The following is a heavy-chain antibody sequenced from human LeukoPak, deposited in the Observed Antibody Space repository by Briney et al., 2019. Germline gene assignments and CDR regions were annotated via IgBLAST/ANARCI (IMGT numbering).Heavy chain of an antibody. CDR2: IYHSGAT. D-gene: IGHD2-15*01. CDR3: ARSTSVCSGGSCWQGALDY. Sequence: PSGTLSLTCAVSGDSITSSKWWSWVRQSPEKGLEWIGEIYHSGATNYNPSLKSRVTMSVDKSTNQFSLKLSSVTAADTAVYYCARSTSVCSGGSCWQGALDYWGQGTLVTVSS. V-gene: IGHV4-4*02. CDR1: GDSITSSKW. J-gene: IGHJ4*02.